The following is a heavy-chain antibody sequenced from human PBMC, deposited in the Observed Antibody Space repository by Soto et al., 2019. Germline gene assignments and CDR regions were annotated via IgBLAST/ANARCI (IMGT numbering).Heavy chain of an antibody. V-gene: IGHV2-5*01. CDR3: AHREVSASSGSFDY. D-gene: IGHD6-6*01. J-gene: IGHJ4*02. CDR2: LYWNDDK. CDR1: GFLLSTRGLG. Sequence: QITSKESGPTLVNPTQPLTLTCSFSGFLLSTRGLGVGWIRNPPGKALEWLEPLYWNDDKRYSPSLANRLTITQDALKNQVVLTMTDMDPADTATYYCAHREVSASSGSFDYWGQGALVTVSS.